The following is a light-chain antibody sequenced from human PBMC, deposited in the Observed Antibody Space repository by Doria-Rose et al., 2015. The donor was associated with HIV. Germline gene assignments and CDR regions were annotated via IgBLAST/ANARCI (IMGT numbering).Light chain of an antibody. CDR1: QSVTSNY. CDR3: QQYGSSLPYT. CDR2: GAS. J-gene: IGKJ2*01. V-gene: IGKV3-20*01. Sequence: TQSPGTLSLSPGERATLSCRASQSVTSNYLARYQQKPGQAPRLVIYGASSRATGIPDRFSGSGSGTDFTLTISRLEPEDFAVYYCQQYGSSLPYTFGQGTKLGIK.